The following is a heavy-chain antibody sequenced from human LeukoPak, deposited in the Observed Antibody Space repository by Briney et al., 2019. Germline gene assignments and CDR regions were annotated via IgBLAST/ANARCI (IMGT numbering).Heavy chain of an antibody. Sequence: GGSLRLSCAASGFTFSSYWMTWVRQAPGKGLEWVANIKQDGSEKYYVDSVKGRFTISRDNAKSSLYLQMDSLRAEDTAVYHCAGGSGWIWEDWGQGTLVTVSS. CDR3: AGGSGWIWED. CDR2: IKQDGSEK. D-gene: IGHD6-19*01. V-gene: IGHV3-7*03. CDR1: GFTFSSYW. J-gene: IGHJ4*02.